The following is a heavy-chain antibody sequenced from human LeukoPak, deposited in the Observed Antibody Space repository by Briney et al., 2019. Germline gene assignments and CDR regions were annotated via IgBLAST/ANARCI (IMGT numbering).Heavy chain of an antibody. CDR2: IKQDGSQS. CDR3: ARDYSASGSFDY. CDR1: GFTVSSYG. D-gene: IGHD3-10*01. V-gene: IGHV3-7*01. Sequence: GGSLRLSCAASGFTVSSYGMTWVRLAPGKGLEWLANIKQDGSQSHYVDSVKGRFTISRDNAKNSLYLQMNTLRAEDTAVYYCARDYSASGSFDYWGQGTLVTVSS. J-gene: IGHJ4*02.